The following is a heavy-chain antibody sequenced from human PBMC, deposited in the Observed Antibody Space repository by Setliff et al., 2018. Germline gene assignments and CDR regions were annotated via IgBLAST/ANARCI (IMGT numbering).Heavy chain of an antibody. J-gene: IGHJ3*02. D-gene: IGHD3-22*01. V-gene: IGHV1-18*01. CDR3: ARDSSGYMAFDI. CDR2: ISAYNGNT. Sequence: ASVKVSCKASGYTFTSYGISWVRQAPGQGLEWMGWISAYNGNTNYAQKLQGRVTMTTDTSTSTAYMELRSLRSDNTAVYYCARDSSGYMAFDILGQGTMVTVSS. CDR1: GYTFTSYG.